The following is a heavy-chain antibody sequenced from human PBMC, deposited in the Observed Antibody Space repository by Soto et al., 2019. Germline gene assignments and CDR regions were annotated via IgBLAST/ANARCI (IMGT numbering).Heavy chain of an antibody. CDR2: INLDSGDT. CDR1: GYTFTSYG. J-gene: IGHJ4*02. CDR3: VLERTGTGAFDY. V-gene: IGHV1-2*02. D-gene: IGHD1-1*01. Sequence: GASVKVSCKASGYTFTSYGISWVRQAPGQGLEWVTLINLDSGDTIYAQKFQGRVTTTRDTSITIVYMDVSGLRYDDTAVYCCVLERTGTGAFDYWGQGTQVTV.